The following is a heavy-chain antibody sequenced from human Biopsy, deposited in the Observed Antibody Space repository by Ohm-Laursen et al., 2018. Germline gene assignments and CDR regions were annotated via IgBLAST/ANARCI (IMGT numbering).Heavy chain of an antibody. Sequence: TLSLTCIVSGGSIISYYWTWIRQTPGKGLEWIGHVYNGGITNYNPSLKSRVTISKDTSKNQFSLQLSSVTAADTAVYYCARTPRDSFWSGSYKRGLWFDPWGQGTLLTVSS. CDR2: VYNGGIT. D-gene: IGHD3-3*01. J-gene: IGHJ5*02. V-gene: IGHV4-59*01. CDR3: ARTPRDSFWSGSYKRGLWFDP. CDR1: GGSIISYY.